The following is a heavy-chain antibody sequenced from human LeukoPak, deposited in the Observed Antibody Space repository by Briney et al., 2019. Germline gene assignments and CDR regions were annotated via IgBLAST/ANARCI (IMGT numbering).Heavy chain of an antibody. Sequence: GGSLRLSCTASGFTFSSYAMHWVRQAPGKGLEYVSAISSNGGSTYYADSVKGRFTISRDNSKNTLYLQMSSLRAEDTAVYYCVKNRYVRYGSGSYPCYFDYWGQGTLVTVSS. V-gene: IGHV3-64D*09. CDR1: GFTFSSYA. CDR2: ISSNGGST. CDR3: VKNRYVRYGSGSYPCYFDY. D-gene: IGHD3-10*01. J-gene: IGHJ4*02.